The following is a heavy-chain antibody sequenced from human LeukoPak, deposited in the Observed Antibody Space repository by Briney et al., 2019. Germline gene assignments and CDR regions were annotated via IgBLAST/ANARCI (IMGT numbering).Heavy chain of an antibody. CDR2: INPNSGGT. CDR1: GYTFTGYY. V-gene: IGHV1-2*02. Sequence: ASVKVSCKASGYTFTGYYMHWVRQAPGQGLEWMGWINPNSGGTNYAQKFQGRVTMTRDTSISTAYMELSRLRSDDTAVYYCARRISSASLALGYWGQGPLVTVPS. D-gene: IGHD6-6*01. CDR3: ARRISSASLALGY. J-gene: IGHJ4*02.